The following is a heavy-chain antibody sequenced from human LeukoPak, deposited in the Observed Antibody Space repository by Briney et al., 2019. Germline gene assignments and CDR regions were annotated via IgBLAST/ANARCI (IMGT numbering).Heavy chain of an antibody. D-gene: IGHD4-23*01. CDR3: AGGAYGDKNFAY. J-gene: IGHJ4*02. Sequence: SETLSLTCSVSGGSISSYYWSWIRQPPGKGLEWIGYIYYSGSTNYNPSLKSRVTISVDTSKNQFSLKLSSVTAADTAVYHCAGGAYGDKNFAYWGRGTLVTVSS. V-gene: IGHV4-59*01. CDR2: IYYSGST. CDR1: GGSISSYY.